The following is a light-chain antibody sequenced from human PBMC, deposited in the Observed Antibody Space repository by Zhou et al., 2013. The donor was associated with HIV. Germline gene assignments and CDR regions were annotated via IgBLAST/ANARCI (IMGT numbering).Light chain of an antibody. CDR1: QDIENF. Sequence: DIQMTQSPSSLSASVGEGITITCRASQDIENFLAWYQQKPGKVPNLLIYRAAYLQSGVPSRFSGGGSGTDFTLSINSLQPEDVATYYCQNYNGSPRTFGQGTKVEIK. CDR2: RAA. CDR3: QNYNGSPRT. J-gene: IGKJ1*01. V-gene: IGKV1-27*01.